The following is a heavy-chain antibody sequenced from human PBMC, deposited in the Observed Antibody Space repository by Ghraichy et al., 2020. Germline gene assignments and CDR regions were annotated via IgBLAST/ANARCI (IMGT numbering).Heavy chain of an antibody. Sequence: ASVKVSCKASGYTFTNYYMHWVRQAPGQGLEWMGIINPSGGTTSYAQKFQGRVSMTRDTSTSTLYMELSSLRSEDTAVYFCVRALRFQGGFDPWGQGTLVTVSS. CDR2: INPSGGTT. J-gene: IGHJ5*02. V-gene: IGHV1-46*01. D-gene: IGHD3-3*01. CDR3: VRALRFQGGFDP. CDR1: GYTFTNYY.